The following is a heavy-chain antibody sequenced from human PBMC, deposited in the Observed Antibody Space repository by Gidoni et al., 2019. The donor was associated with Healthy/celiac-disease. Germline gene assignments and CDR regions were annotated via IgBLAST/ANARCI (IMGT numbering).Heavy chain of an antibody. J-gene: IGHJ4*02. CDR1: GFTFSDHY. CDR2: TRNKANSYTT. CDR3: ARVGRTRPRACFDY. D-gene: IGHD1-26*01. Sequence: EVQLVASGGGLVQPGGSLRLSCAASGFTFSDHYMDWVRQAPGQGLEWVGRTRNKANSYTTEYAASVKGRFTISRDDSKNSLYLQMNSLKTEDTAVYYCARVGRTRPRACFDYWGQGTLVTVSS. V-gene: IGHV3-72*01.